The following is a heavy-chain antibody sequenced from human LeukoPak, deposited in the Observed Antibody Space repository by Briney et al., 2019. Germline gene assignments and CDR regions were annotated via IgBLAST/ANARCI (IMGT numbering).Heavy chain of an antibody. CDR2: ISPYNGNT. CDR1: GYTFIRYG. Sequence: ASVKVSCTASGYTFIRYGISWVRQAPGQGLEWMGWISPYNGNTNYAQRLQGRVTMTTDTSTSTAYMELRSLRSDDTAVYYCARDPCTGGSCHDAFDMWGQGTMVTVSS. D-gene: IGHD2-15*01. J-gene: IGHJ3*02. V-gene: IGHV1-18*01. CDR3: ARDPCTGGSCHDAFDM.